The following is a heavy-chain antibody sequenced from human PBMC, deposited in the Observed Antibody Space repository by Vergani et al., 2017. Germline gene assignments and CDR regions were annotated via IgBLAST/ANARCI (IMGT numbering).Heavy chain of an antibody. CDR2: INPSGGST. D-gene: IGHD3-22*01. CDR1: GYTFTSYY. CDR3: ARAWYYDSSGYQANDDY. Sequence: QVQLVQSGAEVKKPGASVKVSCKASGYTFTSYYMHWVRQAPVQGLEWMGIINPSGGSTSYAQKFQGRVTMTRDTSTSTVYMELSSLRSEDTAVYYCARAWYYDSSGYQANDDYWGQGTLVTVSS. V-gene: IGHV1-46*01. J-gene: IGHJ4*02.